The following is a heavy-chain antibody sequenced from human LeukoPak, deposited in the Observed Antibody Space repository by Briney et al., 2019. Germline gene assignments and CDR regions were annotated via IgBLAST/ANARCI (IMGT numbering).Heavy chain of an antibody. CDR3: ARDGGYDIAFYYMDV. Sequence: ASVKVSCTASGYTFTKYYIRWVRQAPGQGLEWMGIINPTGGSTRYAQKFQGRVTMTRDMSTSTVYMELSSLRSEDTAVYYCARDGGYDIAFYYMDVWGKGTTVTVSS. J-gene: IGHJ6*03. CDR2: INPTGGST. V-gene: IGHV1-46*01. D-gene: IGHD3-9*01. CDR1: GYTFTKYY.